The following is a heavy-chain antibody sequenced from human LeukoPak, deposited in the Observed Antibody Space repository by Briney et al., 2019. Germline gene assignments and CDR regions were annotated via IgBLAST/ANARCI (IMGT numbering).Heavy chain of an antibody. CDR3: ARDPARFAFDI. CDR1: GGSISSYY. V-gene: IGHV4-59*01. Sequence: KPSKTLSLTCTVSGGSISSYYWSWIRQPPGKGLEWIGYIYYSGSTNYNPSLKSRVTISVDTSKNQFSLKLSSVTAADTAVYYCARDPARFAFDIWGQGTMVTVSS. J-gene: IGHJ3*02. D-gene: IGHD3-10*01. CDR2: IYYSGST.